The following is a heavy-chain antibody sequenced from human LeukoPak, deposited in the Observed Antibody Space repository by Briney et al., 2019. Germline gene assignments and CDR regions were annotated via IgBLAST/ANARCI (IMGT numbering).Heavy chain of an antibody. V-gene: IGHV3-48*03. Sequence: GGSLRLSCAASGFTFSSYEMSWVRQAPGKGLEWVSYISSSGSTIYYADSVKGRFTISRDNAKNSLYLQLNSLRAEDTAVYYCAELGITMIGGVWGKGTTVTISS. CDR1: GFTFSSYE. CDR3: AELGITMIGGV. J-gene: IGHJ6*04. CDR2: ISSSGSTI. D-gene: IGHD3-10*02.